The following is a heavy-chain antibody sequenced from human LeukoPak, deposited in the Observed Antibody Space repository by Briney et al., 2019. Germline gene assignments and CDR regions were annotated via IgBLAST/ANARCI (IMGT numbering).Heavy chain of an antibody. J-gene: IGHJ4*02. Sequence: SETLSLTCTVSGGSISSGSYYWSWIRQPAGKGLEWIGRIYTSGSTNYNLSLKSRVTISVDTSKNQFSLKLSSVTAADTAVYYCARSSEVVPAASYYFDYWGQGTLVTVSS. CDR3: ARSSEVVPAASYYFDY. CDR1: GGSISSGSYY. V-gene: IGHV4-61*02. CDR2: IYTSGST. D-gene: IGHD2-2*01.